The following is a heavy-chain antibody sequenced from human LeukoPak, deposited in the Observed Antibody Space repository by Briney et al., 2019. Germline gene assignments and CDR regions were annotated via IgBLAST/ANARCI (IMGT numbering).Heavy chain of an antibody. CDR3: ARDPYYYDFWSGYYTLFDY. Sequence: AGGSLRLSCAASRFTFSSYWMHWVRQAPGKGLVWVSRINSDGSSTSYADSVKGRFTISRDNAKNTLYLQMNSLRAEDTAVYYCARDPYYYDFWSGYYTLFDYWGQGTLVTVSS. D-gene: IGHD3-3*01. J-gene: IGHJ4*02. CDR1: RFTFSSYW. V-gene: IGHV3-74*01. CDR2: INSDGSST.